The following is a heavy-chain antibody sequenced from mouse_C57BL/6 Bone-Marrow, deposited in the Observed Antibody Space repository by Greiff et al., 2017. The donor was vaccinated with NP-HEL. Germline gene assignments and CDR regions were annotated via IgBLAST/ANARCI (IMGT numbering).Heavy chain of an antibody. D-gene: IGHD1-1*01. CDR1: GYTFTSYW. CDR2: IHPNSGST. CDR3: ARGGTVEAWFAY. J-gene: IGHJ3*01. V-gene: IGHV1-64*01. Sequence: QVQLQQPGAELVKPGASVKLSCKASGYTFTSYWMHWVKQRPGQGLEWIGMIHPNSGSTNYNEKFKSKATLTVDQSSSTAYMQLSSLTSEDSAVYYCARGGTVEAWFAYWGQGTLVTVSA.